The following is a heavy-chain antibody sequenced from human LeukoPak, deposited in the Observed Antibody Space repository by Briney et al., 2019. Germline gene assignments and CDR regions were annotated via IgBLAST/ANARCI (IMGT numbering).Heavy chain of an antibody. CDR2: ISGYNGNT. CDR1: GYSFTRYG. Sequence: ASVKVSCKASGYSFTRYGIYWLRQAPGQGLEWMGWISGYNGNTKYAQKFQGRVSVTTDTSTSTAYMELRSLRSDDTAVYYCASRPWFDPWGQGTLVIVSS. V-gene: IGHV1-18*01. CDR3: ASRPWFDP. D-gene: IGHD6-6*01. J-gene: IGHJ5*02.